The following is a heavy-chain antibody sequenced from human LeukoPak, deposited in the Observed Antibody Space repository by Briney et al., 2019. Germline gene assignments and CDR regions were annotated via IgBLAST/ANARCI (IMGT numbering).Heavy chain of an antibody. CDR1: GFSFSSYW. Sequence: GGSLRLSCAASGFSFSSYWMHWVRQAPGKGLVWVSRINGDGSITTYADSVKGRFTNSRDNAKNTLYLQMNSLRAEDTAVYYCGRAMDVWGQGTTVTVSS. CDR3: GRAMDV. J-gene: IGHJ6*02. CDR2: INGDGSIT. V-gene: IGHV3-74*01.